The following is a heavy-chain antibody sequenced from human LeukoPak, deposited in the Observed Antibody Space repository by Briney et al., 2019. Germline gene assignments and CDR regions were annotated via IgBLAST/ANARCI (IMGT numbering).Heavy chain of an antibody. CDR3: ARGMGAYYFDY. D-gene: IGHD3-16*01. Sequence: ASVKVSCKASGGTFSSYAISWVRQAPGQGLEWMGGIIPIFGTANYAQKFQGRVTITADKSTSTAYMELSSLRSEDTAVYFCARGMGAYYFDYWGQGTLVTVSS. V-gene: IGHV1-69*06. CDR1: GGTFSSYA. J-gene: IGHJ4*02. CDR2: IIPIFGTA.